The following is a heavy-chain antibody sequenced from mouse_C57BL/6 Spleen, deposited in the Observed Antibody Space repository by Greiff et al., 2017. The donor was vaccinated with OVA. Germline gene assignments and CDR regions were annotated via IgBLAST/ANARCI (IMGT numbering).Heavy chain of an antibody. CDR3: TRGLLGDY. J-gene: IGHJ4*01. Sequence: VQLQQSGAELVRPGASVTLSCKASGYPFTDYEMHWVKQTPVHGLEWIGAIDPETGGTAYNQKFKGKAILTADKSSSTAYMELRSLTSEDSAVYYCTRGLLGDYWGQGTSVTVSS. CDR1: GYPFTDYE. CDR2: IDPETGGT. V-gene: IGHV1-15*01. D-gene: IGHD2-10*01.